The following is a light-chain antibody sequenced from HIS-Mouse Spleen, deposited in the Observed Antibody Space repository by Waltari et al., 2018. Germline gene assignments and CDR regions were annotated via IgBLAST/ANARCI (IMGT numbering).Light chain of an antibody. CDR2: EDS. V-gene: IGLV3-10*01. CDR1: ALPTKD. CDR3: YSTDSSGNHRV. Sequence: SYELTQPPSVSVSPGQTARITCSGEALPTKDPYWYQQKSGQAPVLVIYEDSKRPSGIPERFSGSSSGTMATLTISGAQVEDEADYYCYSTDSSGNHRVFGGGTKLTVL. J-gene: IGLJ2*01.